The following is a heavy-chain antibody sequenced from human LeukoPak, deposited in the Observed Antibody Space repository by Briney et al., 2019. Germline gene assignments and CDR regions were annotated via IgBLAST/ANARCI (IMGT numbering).Heavy chain of an antibody. CDR3: VRHTTYGGNSGFEY. CDR1: GGSISGFY. Sequence: SETLSLTCTVSGGSISGFYWSWIRQPPGKGLEWIGFIYYTGTTNYNPSLKSRVTISIDTTKNQFSLKLSSVTAADTAIYFCVRHTTYGGNSGFEYWGQGTLVTVSS. J-gene: IGHJ4*02. D-gene: IGHD4-23*01. V-gene: IGHV4-59*08. CDR2: IYYTGTT.